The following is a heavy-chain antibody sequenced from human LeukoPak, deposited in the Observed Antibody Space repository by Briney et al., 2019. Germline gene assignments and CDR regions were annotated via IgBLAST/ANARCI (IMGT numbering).Heavy chain of an antibody. Sequence: SSETLSLTCTVSGGSISSYYWSWIRQPPGKGLEWIGYIYYSGSTNYNPSLKSRVTISVDTSKNQFSLRLSSVTAADTAVYYCASSDYYDSNTKFDYWGQGTLVTVSS. CDR3: ASSDYYDSNTKFDY. D-gene: IGHD3-22*01. CDR1: GGSISSYY. CDR2: IYYSGST. J-gene: IGHJ4*02. V-gene: IGHV4-59*12.